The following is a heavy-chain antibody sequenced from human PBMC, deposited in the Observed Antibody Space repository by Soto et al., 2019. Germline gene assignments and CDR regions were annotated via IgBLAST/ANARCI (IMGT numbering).Heavy chain of an antibody. D-gene: IGHD6-19*01. CDR2: INPNSGGT. V-gene: IGHV1-2*04. Sequence: ASVKVSCKASGYTFTGYYMHWVRQAPGQGLEWMGWINPNSGGTNYAQKFQGWVTMTRDTPISTAYMELSRLRSDDTAVYYCARAGIAVDDAFDIWGQGTMVTVSS. J-gene: IGHJ3*02. CDR1: GYTFTGYY. CDR3: ARAGIAVDDAFDI.